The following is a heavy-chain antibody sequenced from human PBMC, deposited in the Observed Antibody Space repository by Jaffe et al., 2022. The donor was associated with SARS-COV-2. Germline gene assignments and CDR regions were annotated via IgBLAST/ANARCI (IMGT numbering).Heavy chain of an antibody. J-gene: IGHJ4*02. CDR2: ISASGSRT. V-gene: IGHV3-23*01. CDR1: GFTFNSHA. CDR3: AKESLLPATQYFDF. Sequence: EVQLLESGGGLVQPGGSLRLSCAASGFTFNSHAMSWVRQAPGKGLEWVSAISASGSRTYYADSVKGRFTISRDNSKNTVSVQMSSLRAEDTAVYYCAKESLLPATQYFDFWGQGTLVTVSS.